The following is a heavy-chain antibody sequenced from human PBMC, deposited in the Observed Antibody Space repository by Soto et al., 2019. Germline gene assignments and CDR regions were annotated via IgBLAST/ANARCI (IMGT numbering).Heavy chain of an antibody. D-gene: IGHD3-22*01. Sequence: PGGSLRLSCAASGFTFSSYSMNWVRQAPGKGLEWVSYISSSSSTIYYADSVKGRFTISRDNAKNSLYLQMNSLRAEDTAVYYCARDDYYDSSGSPDYWGQGTLVTVPQ. CDR1: GFTFSSYS. V-gene: IGHV3-48*01. CDR2: ISSSSSTI. CDR3: ARDDYYDSSGSPDY. J-gene: IGHJ4*02.